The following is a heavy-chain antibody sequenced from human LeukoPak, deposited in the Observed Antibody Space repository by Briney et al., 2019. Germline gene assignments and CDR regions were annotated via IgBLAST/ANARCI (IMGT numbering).Heavy chain of an antibody. CDR3: ARVPAFWSGYYNLKDAFDI. Sequence: SSETLSLTCTVSGGSISSGGYYWSWIRQHPGKGLEWIGYIYYSGSAYYNPSLKSRVTISVGTSKNQFSLKLSSVTAADTAVYYCARVPAFWSGYYNLKDAFDIWGQGTMVTVSS. D-gene: IGHD3-3*01. CDR1: GGSISSGGYY. V-gene: IGHV4-31*03. J-gene: IGHJ3*02. CDR2: IYYSGSA.